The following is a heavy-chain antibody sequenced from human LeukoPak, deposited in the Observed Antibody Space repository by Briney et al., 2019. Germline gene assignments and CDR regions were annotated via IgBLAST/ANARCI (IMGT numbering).Heavy chain of an antibody. Sequence: GGSLRLSCAASGFTLSSDWMSWVRQAPGKGLEWVAKIKQDGSEKYYVDSVKGRFPISRDNAKNSLYLKMNSLRAEDKAVYYCARGGSVSSGYAFDYWGQGTLVTVSS. J-gene: IGHJ4*02. D-gene: IGHD5-12*01. CDR2: IKQDGSEK. CDR3: ARGGSVSSGYAFDY. CDR1: GFTLSSDW. V-gene: IGHV3-7*04.